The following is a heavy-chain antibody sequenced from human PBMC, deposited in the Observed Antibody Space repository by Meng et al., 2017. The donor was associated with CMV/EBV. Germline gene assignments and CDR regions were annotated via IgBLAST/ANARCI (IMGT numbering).Heavy chain of an antibody. D-gene: IGHD5-12*01. V-gene: IGHV3-30*02. Sequence: GESLKISCAASGFTFSSYGMHWVRQAPGKGLEWVAFIRYDGSNKYYADSVKGRFTISRDNSKNTLYLQMNSLRAEDTAVYYCAKDGYRGYDYDYWGQGTLVTVSS. CDR1: GFTFSSYG. J-gene: IGHJ4*02. CDR2: IRYDGSNK. CDR3: AKDGYRGYDYDY.